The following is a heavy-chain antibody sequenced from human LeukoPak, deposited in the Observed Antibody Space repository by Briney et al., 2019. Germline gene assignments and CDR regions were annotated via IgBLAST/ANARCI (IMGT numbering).Heavy chain of an antibody. Sequence: PSETLSLTCAVYGGSFSGYYWSWIRQPPGKGLEWIGEINHSGSTNYNPSLKSRVTISVDTSKNQFSLKLSSVTAADTAVYYCAVPDPYSSSSSSDYWGQGTLVTVSS. CDR3: AVPDPYSSSSSSDY. D-gene: IGHD6-6*01. J-gene: IGHJ4*02. CDR1: GGSFSGYY. V-gene: IGHV4-34*01. CDR2: INHSGST.